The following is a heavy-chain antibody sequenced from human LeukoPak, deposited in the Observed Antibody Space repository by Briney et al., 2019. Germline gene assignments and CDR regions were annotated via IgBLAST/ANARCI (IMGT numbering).Heavy chain of an antibody. V-gene: IGHV5-51*01. CDR2: IYPTDSDT. CDR3: ARHERSTTGSLLYDN. CDR1: GYSFTNYW. D-gene: IGHD1-1*01. Sequence: GESLKISCKASGYSFTNYWIGWVRQMPGKGLEWMGIIYPTDSDTRYSPSFEGQVTISADKSISAAYLQWSSLKASDTAMYYCARHERSTTGSLLYDNWGQGTLVTVSS. J-gene: IGHJ4*02.